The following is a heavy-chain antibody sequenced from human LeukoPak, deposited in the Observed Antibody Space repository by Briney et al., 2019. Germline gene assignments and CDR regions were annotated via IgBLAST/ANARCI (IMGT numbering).Heavy chain of an antibody. CDR1: GGSIGSYY. J-gene: IGHJ5*02. D-gene: IGHD7-27*01. CDR3: ARKKHPGWFDP. Sequence: SETLSLTCTVSGGSIGSYYWSWIRQPPGKGLEWIGYIYYSGSTNYNPSLKSRVTISVDTSKNQFSLKLSPVTAADTAVYYCARKKHPGWFDPWGQGTLVTVSS. CDR2: IYYSGST. V-gene: IGHV4-59*01.